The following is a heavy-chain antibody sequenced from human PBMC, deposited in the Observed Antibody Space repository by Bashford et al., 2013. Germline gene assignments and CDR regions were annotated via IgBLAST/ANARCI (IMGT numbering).Heavy chain of an antibody. CDR1: GGSISSSKW. V-gene: IGHV4-4*02. J-gene: IGHJ6*03. D-gene: IGHD3-9*01. CDR3: ARSGDVLSGYYKSYYHFYYMDV. CDR2: VYKSGST. Sequence: SSETLSLTCAVSGGSISSSKWWSWVRQPPGKGLEWIGGVYKSGSTDHSPSLKSRVTILVDKSKNQFSLKLSSVTAADTAVYYCARSGDVLSGYYKSYYHFYYMDVWGKGATVTVSS.